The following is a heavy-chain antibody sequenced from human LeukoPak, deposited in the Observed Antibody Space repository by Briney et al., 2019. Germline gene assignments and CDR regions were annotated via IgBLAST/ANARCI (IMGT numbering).Heavy chain of an antibody. D-gene: IGHD3-10*01. CDR2: IYHSGST. CDR3: ARYYYGSGSYPGGYDY. Sequence: SETLSLTCAVSGGSISSSNWWSWVRQPPGKGLEWIGEIYHSGSTNYNPSLKSRVTISVDKSKNQFSLKLSSVTAADTAVYYCARYYYGSGSYPGGYDYWGQGTLVTVSS. J-gene: IGHJ4*02. CDR1: GGSISSSNW. V-gene: IGHV4-4*02.